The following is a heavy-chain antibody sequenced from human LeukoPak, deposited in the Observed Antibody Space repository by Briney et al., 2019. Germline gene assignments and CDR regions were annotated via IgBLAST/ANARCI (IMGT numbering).Heavy chain of an antibody. V-gene: IGHV4-39*07. D-gene: IGHD5-12*01. Sequence: SETLSLTCTVSGGSISSSSYYWGWIRQPPGKGLEWIGSIYYSGSTYYNPSLKSRVTISVDTSKNQFSLKLSSVTAADTAVYYCARDRGDGYDYFWDYWGQGTLVTVSS. CDR1: GGSISSSSYY. CDR2: IYYSGST. CDR3: ARDRGDGYDYFWDY. J-gene: IGHJ4*02.